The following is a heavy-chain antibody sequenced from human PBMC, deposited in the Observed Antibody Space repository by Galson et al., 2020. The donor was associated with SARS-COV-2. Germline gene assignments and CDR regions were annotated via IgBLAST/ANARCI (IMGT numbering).Heavy chain of an antibody. D-gene: IGHD6-13*01. J-gene: IGHJ4*02. Sequence: SETLSLTCAVYGGSFSGYYWSWIRQPPGKGLEWIEEINHSESTNYNPSLKSRVTISVDTSKNQFSLKLSSVTAADTAVYYCARGRYSSSWYGEKYYFDYWGQGTLVTVSS. CDR2: INHSEST. V-gene: IGHV4-34*01. CDR1: GGSFSGYY. CDR3: ARGRYSSSWYGEKYYFDY.